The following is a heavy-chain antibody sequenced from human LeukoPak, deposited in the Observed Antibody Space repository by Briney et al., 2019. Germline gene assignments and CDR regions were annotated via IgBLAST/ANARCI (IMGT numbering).Heavy chain of an antibody. CDR1: GFTFSSYA. CDR3: ARGAYCSSTSCYRPSDY. V-gene: IGHV3-30*01. CDR2: ISYDGSNK. D-gene: IGHD2-2*02. Sequence: PGGSLRLSCAASGFTFSSYAMHWVRQAPGKGLEWVAVISYDGSNKYYADSVKGRFTISRDNSKNTLYQQMNSLRAEDTAVYYCARGAYCSSTSCYRPSDYWGQGTLVTVSS. J-gene: IGHJ4*02.